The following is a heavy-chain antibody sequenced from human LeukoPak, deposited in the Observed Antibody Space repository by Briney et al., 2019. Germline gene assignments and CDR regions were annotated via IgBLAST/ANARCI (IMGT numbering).Heavy chain of an antibody. CDR1: GFTFDDYA. J-gene: IGHJ5*02. D-gene: IGHD6-13*01. Sequence: GRSLRLSCAASGFTFDDYAMHWVRQAPGNGLEWVSGISWNSGSIGYADSVKGRFTISRDNAKNSLYLQMNSLRAEDTALYYCAKDGSRSLNNWFDPWGQGTLVTVSS. V-gene: IGHV3-9*01. CDR3: AKDGSRSLNNWFDP. CDR2: ISWNSGSI.